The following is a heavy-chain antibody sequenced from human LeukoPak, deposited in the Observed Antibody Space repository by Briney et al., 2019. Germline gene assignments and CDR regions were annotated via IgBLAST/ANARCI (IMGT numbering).Heavy chain of an antibody. J-gene: IGHJ4*02. CDR3: AKDIGPDFWSGYYFDY. Sequence: GRSLRLSCAASGFTFDDNAMPWVRQAPGKGLEWVSGISWNSGSIGYADSVKGRFTISRDNAKNSLYLQMNSLRAEDTALYYCAKDIGPDFWSGYYFDYWGQGTLVTVSS. D-gene: IGHD3-3*01. V-gene: IGHV3-9*01. CDR1: GFTFDDNA. CDR2: ISWNSGSI.